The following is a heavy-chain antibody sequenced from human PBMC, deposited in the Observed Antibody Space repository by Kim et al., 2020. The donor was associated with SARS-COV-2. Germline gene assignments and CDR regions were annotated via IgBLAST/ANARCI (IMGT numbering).Heavy chain of an antibody. Sequence: YYAHSVKGRCTIPKDNAKNSLYLKMNSLRAEDTAVYYCARVPRIEYGMDVWGQGTTVTVSS. D-gene: IGHD2-15*01. CDR3: ARVPRIEYGMDV. V-gene: IGHV3-21*01. J-gene: IGHJ6*02.